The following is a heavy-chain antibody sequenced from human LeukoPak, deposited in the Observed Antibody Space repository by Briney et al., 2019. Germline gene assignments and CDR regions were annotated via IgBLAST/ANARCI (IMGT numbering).Heavy chain of an antibody. J-gene: IGHJ6*02. V-gene: IGHV1-18*01. CDR3: ARVEGSSVGYYYYGMDV. Sequence: ASVKVSCKASGYTFTSYGISWVRQAPGQGLEWMGWISAYNGNTNYAQKLQGRVTMTTDTSTSTAYMELRSLRSEDTAVYYCARVEGSSVGYYYYGMDVWGQGTTVTVSS. CDR2: ISAYNGNT. CDR1: GYTFTSYG. D-gene: IGHD3-10*01.